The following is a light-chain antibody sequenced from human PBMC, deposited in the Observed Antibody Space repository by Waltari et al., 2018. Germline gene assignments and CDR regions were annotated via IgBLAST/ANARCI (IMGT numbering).Light chain of an antibody. CDR1: SLRRYY. CDR3: LSRDTTSTRV. CDR2: GQY. Sequence: SSELTQDPAVSVALGQTVSITCQGDSLRRYYASWYQQRPGKAPILILYGQYNRPSGIPDRFSGSTSGNTASLTITGAQAEDEADYYCLSRDTTSTRVFGGGTRLTV. J-gene: IGLJ3*02. V-gene: IGLV3-19*01.